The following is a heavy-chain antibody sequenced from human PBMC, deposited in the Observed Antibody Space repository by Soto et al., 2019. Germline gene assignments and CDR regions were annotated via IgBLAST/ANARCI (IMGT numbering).Heavy chain of an antibody. V-gene: IGHV3-48*03. CDR2: ISSTGETI. Sequence: LRLSCAASGFTFGSFEMNWIRQAPGKGLEWLAYISSTGETIHYADSVKGRFTISRDNAHNSLFLQMNSLRAEDTAVYYCARDLRDGSMKRGRFGPWGQGTLVTVSS. D-gene: IGHD3-9*01. CDR3: ARDLRDGSMKRGRFGP. CDR1: GFTFGSFE. J-gene: IGHJ5*02.